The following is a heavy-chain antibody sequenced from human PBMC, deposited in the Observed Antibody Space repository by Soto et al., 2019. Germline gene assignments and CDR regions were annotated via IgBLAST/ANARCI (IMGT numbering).Heavy chain of an antibody. CDR2: ISNEGSNR. V-gene: IGHV3-30*03. Sequence: QMQLVESGGGAVQPGRSLRLSCAASGFSFSNHGMHWVRQAPGKGLEWVAVISNEGSNRWYVDSVKGRFTISRDNSKNTVYLQMNGLRTEDTAVYYCVSVGGRNGHYTRFDYWGQGTLVPVSS. D-gene: IGHD3-16*01. CDR3: VSVGGRNGHYTRFDY. CDR1: GFSFSNHG. J-gene: IGHJ4*02.